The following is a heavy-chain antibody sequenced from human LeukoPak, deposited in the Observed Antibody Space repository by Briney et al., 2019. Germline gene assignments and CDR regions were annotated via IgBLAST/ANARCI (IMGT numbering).Heavy chain of an antibody. D-gene: IGHD3-16*01. CDR3: AREETHLGTPLGYFDY. Sequence: GGSLRLSCAASGFTFSSYWMSWVRQAPGKGLEWVANIKQDGSEKYYVDSVKGRFTISRDNAKNSLYLQMNSLRAEDTAVYYCAREETHLGTPLGYFDYWGQGTRVTVSS. V-gene: IGHV3-7*01. CDR2: IKQDGSEK. CDR1: GFTFSSYW. J-gene: IGHJ4*02.